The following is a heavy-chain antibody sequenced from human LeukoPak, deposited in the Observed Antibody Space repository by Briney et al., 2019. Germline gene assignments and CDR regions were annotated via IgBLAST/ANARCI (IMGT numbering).Heavy chain of an antibody. CDR3: AREIRAAGAFDY. D-gene: IGHD6-13*01. Sequence: SQTLSLTCAVSGGSISSGGYSWSWIRQPPGTGLEWIGYIYHSGSTYYNPSLKSRVTISVDRSKNQFSLKLSSVTAADTAVYYCAREIRAAGAFDYWGQGTLVTVSS. V-gene: IGHV4-30-2*01. J-gene: IGHJ4*02. CDR1: GGSISSGGYS. CDR2: IYHSGST.